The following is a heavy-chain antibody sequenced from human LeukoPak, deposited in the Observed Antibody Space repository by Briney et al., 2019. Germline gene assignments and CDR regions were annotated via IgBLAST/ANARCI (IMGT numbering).Heavy chain of an antibody. CDR1: GYTFTGYY. Sequence: ASVKLSCKASGYTFTGYYMNWVRQAPGHGLEWMGWINPNSGGTNYAQKFQGRVTMTRDTSISTAYMELSRLRSDDTAVYYCARRTTEEYYDFWSGYSAGDYFDNWGHGTLVTVSS. V-gene: IGHV1-2*02. D-gene: IGHD3-3*01. CDR2: INPNSGGT. CDR3: ARRTTEEYYDFWSGYSAGDYFDN. J-gene: IGHJ4*03.